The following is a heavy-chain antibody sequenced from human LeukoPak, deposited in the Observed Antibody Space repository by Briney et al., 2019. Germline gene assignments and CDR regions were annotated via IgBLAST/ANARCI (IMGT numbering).Heavy chain of an antibody. CDR3: ARGTNQYYYYYYYMDV. V-gene: IGHV4-31*03. Sequence: SQTLSLTCTVSGGSIGSTTYYWSWIRQHPGKGLEWIGYIYYSGSTYYNPSLKSRVTISVGTSKNQFSLQLNSVTPEDTAVYYCARGTNQYYYYYYYMDVWGKGTTVTVSS. J-gene: IGHJ6*03. CDR2: IYYSGST. D-gene: IGHD2-2*01. CDR1: GGSIGSTTYY.